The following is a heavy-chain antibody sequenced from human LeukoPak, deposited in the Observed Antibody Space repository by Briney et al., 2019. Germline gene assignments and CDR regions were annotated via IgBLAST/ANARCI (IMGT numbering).Heavy chain of an antibody. J-gene: IGHJ6*02. Sequence: GGSLRLSCAVSGFTFSSYSMNWVRQAPGKGLEWVSSISSSSTYIYYADSVKGRFTISRDNAKNSLYLQVNSLRVEDTAVYYCARGQGPTVTTSRYYYGMGVWGQGTTVTVSS. CDR3: ARGQGPTVTTSRYYYGMGV. D-gene: IGHD4-17*01. CDR2: ISSSSTYI. CDR1: GFTFSSYS. V-gene: IGHV3-21*01.